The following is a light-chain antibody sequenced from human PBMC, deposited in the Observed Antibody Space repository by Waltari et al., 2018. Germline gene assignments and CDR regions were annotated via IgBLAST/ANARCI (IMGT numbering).Light chain of an antibody. V-gene: IGKV3-20*01. CDR2: GAS. Sequence: EIVLTQSPGTLSLSPGERATLSCRARQSVGRTLALYQQEPGHAPRLLMYGASSRATGTPDRFSGSGSGTDFSLTISRLEPEDFAVYYCQHYVRLPATFGQGTKVEIK. CDR1: QSVGRT. CDR3: QHYVRLPAT. J-gene: IGKJ1*01.